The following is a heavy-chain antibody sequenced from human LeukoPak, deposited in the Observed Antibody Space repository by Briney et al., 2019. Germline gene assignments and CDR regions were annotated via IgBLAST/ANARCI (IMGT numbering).Heavy chain of an antibody. CDR2: ISGSGGST. Sequence: GGSLRLSCAASGFTFSSYAMSWVRQAPGKGLEWVSAISGSGGSTYYADSVKGRCTISRGNSKNTLYLQMNSLRAEDTAVYYCARDCSSTSCTVVYNDYWGQGTLVTVSS. CDR3: ARDCSSTSCTVVYNDY. J-gene: IGHJ4*02. CDR1: GFTFSSYA. D-gene: IGHD2-2*01. V-gene: IGHV3-23*01.